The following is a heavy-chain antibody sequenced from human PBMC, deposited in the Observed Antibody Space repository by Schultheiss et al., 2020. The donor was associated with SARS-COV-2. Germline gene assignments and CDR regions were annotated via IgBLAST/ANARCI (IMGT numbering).Heavy chain of an antibody. CDR1: GFTFSSYA. Sequence: GESLKISCAASGFTFSSYALSWVRQAPGKGLEWVSVIYSGGSTYYADSVKGRFTISRDNAQNTVYLQMNSLRAEDTALYYCARREDTISFTYWGQGTLVTVSS. CDR2: IYSGGST. CDR3: ARREDTISFTY. D-gene: IGHD2-15*01. J-gene: IGHJ4*02. V-gene: IGHV3-66*04.